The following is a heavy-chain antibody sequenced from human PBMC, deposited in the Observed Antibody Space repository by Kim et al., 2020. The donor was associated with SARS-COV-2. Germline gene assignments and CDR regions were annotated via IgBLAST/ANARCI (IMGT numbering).Heavy chain of an antibody. Sequence: GGSLRLSCAASGFTFSSYAMHWVRQAPGKGLEWVAVISYDGSNKYYADSVKGRFTISRDNSKNTLYLQMNSLRAEDTAVYYCARDPHEPTTIVVVAATSTAFDIWGQGTMVTVSS. D-gene: IGHD2-15*01. CDR3: ARDPHEPTTIVVVAATSTAFDI. CDR2: ISYDGSNK. CDR1: GFTFSSYA. V-gene: IGHV3-30-3*01. J-gene: IGHJ3*02.